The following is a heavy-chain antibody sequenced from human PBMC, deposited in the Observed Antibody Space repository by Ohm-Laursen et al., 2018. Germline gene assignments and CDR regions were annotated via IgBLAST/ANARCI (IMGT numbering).Heavy chain of an antibody. V-gene: IGHV3-9*01. J-gene: IGHJ4*02. Sequence: SLRLSCAASGFTFDDYAMHWVRQAPGKGLEWVSGISWNSGSIGYADSVKGRFTISRDNAKNSLDLLMNSLRVEDTGVYYCATGHVIDHWGQGTLVTVSS. CDR3: ATGHVIDH. D-gene: IGHD3-9*01. CDR2: ISWNSGSI. CDR1: GFTFDDYA.